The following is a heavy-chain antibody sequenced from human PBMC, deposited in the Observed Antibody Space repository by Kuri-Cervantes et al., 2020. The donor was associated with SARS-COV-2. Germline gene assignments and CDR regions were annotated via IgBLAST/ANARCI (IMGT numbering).Heavy chain of an antibody. V-gene: IGHV4-4*07. CDR2: IYTSGST. J-gene: IGHJ6*03. Sequence: ESLKISCTVSGGSIKNFFYSWIRQPAGKGLEWIGRIYTSGSTKYNPSLKSRVSMSVDTSQNQLSLTLTSVTAADSAIYYCAREGPLDGYYFYMDVWGKGTTVTVSS. CDR3: AREGPLDGYYFYMDV. D-gene: IGHD3-9*01. CDR1: GGSIKNFF.